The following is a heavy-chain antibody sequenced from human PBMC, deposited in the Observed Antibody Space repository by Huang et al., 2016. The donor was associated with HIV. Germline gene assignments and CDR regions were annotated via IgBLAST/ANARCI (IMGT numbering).Heavy chain of an antibody. J-gene: IGHJ6*03. D-gene: IGHD5-12*01. Sequence: QVQLVESGGGVVQHGRSLRLSCAASRFNFSNYAMHWVRQAPGKGLEWVAVISYDGSNKYYADSVKCRFTISRDNSKNTLYLQMNSLRAEDTAVYYCARDLWLRDLYYYYYMDVWGKGTTVTVSS. CDR1: RFNFSNYA. CDR3: ARDLWLRDLYYYYYMDV. V-gene: IGHV3-30-3*01. CDR2: ISYDGSNK.